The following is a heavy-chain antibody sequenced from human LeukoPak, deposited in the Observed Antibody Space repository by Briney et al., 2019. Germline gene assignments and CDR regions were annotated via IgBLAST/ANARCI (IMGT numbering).Heavy chain of an antibody. CDR1: GFTFSSYW. CDR3: ARDKFHYDYVWGSSHWFDP. D-gene: IGHD3-16*01. V-gene: IGHV3-7*01. Sequence: GGSLRLSCAASGFTFSSYWMSWVRQAPGKGLEWVANIKQDGSEKYYVDSVKGRFTISRDNAKNSLYLQMNSLRAEDTAVYYCARDKFHYDYVWGSSHWFDPWGQGTLVTVSS. CDR2: IKQDGSEK. J-gene: IGHJ5*02.